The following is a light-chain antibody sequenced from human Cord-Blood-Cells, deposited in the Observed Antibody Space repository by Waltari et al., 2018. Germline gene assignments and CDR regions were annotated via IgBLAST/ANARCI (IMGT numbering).Light chain of an antibody. CDR1: QSISSY. Sequence: IQMTQSQSSLSAPVGDSVTITCRASQSISSYLNWYQQKPGKAPKLLIYAASSLQSGVPSRFSGSGSGTDFSLTISSLQPEDFATYYCQQSYSTLLTFGGGTKVEIK. J-gene: IGKJ4*01. V-gene: IGKV1-39*01. CDR2: AAS. CDR3: QQSYSTLLT.